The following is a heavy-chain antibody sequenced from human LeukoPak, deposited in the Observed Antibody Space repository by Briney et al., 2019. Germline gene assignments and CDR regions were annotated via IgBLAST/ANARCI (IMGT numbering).Heavy chain of an antibody. Sequence: GGSLRLSCAASGFIFSSYAMHWVRQAPGKGLEWVAVISYDGSNKYYADSVKGRFTISRDNSKNTLYLQMNSLRAEDTAVYYCAREGGLRGNYYDSSGYYGYWGQGTLVTVSS. CDR3: AREGGLRGNYYDSSGYYGY. CDR2: ISYDGSNK. V-gene: IGHV3-30*04. CDR1: GFIFSSYA. D-gene: IGHD3-22*01. J-gene: IGHJ4*02.